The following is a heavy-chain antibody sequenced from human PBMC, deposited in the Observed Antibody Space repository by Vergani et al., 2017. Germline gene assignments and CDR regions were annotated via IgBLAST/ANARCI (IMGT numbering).Heavy chain of an antibody. Sequence: EVQLVQSGAEVKRPGESLKISCKGSGYSFTNYWIGWVRQMPGKGLEWMGIIYPGDSETRYSPSFQGQVTISADKSIGTAYLQWRSLKASDTAMYYCARTEYYGSGSFDPWGQGTLVTGSS. J-gene: IGHJ5*02. D-gene: IGHD3-10*01. CDR3: ARTEYYGSGSFDP. CDR2: IYPGDSET. V-gene: IGHV5-51*01. CDR1: GYSFTNYW.